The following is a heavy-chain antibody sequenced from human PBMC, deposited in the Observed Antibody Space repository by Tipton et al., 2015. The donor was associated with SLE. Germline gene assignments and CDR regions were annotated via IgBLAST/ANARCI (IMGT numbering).Heavy chain of an antibody. Sequence: TLSLTCTVSGGSISSGGYYWSWIRQHPGKGLEWIGYIYYSGSTYYNPSLKSRVTISLDTSKNQFSLKLSSVTAADTAVYYCARVRSSSWGYYYYYMDVWGKGTTVTVSS. D-gene: IGHD6-6*01. CDR2: IYYSGST. CDR1: GGSISSGGYY. J-gene: IGHJ6*03. V-gene: IGHV4-31*03. CDR3: ARVRSSSWGYYYYYMDV.